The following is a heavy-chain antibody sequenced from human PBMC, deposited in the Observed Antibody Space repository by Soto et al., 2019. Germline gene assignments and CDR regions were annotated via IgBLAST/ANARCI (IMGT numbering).Heavy chain of an antibody. CDR1: GGSFSGYY. D-gene: IGHD2-15*01. CDR2: INHSGST. J-gene: IGHJ6*03. Sequence: SETLSLTCAVYGGSFSGYYWSWIRQPPGKGLEWIGEINHSGSTNYNPSLKSRVTISVDTSKNQFSLKLSSVTAADTAVYYCARGQYCSGGSCYDYYYYMDVWGKGTTVTVSS. CDR3: ARGQYCSGGSCYDYYYYMDV. V-gene: IGHV4-34*01.